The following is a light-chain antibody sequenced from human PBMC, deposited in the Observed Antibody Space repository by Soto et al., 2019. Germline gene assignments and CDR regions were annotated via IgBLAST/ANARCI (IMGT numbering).Light chain of an antibody. CDR2: AAS. Sequence: DIQMTQSPSSLSASVGDRDTVTCRASQGISNYLAWYQQKPGKVPKLLIYAASTLQSGVPSRFSGSGSGTDFTLTISSLQSDDVATYYCQKYNSAPHTFGQGTKLEIK. CDR3: QKYNSAPHT. CDR1: QGISNY. V-gene: IGKV1-27*01. J-gene: IGKJ2*01.